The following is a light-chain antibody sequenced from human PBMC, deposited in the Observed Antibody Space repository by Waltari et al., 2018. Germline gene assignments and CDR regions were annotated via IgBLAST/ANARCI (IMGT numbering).Light chain of an antibody. CDR2: RNN. CDR3: AAWDDTLSAVL. J-gene: IGLJ3*02. Sequence: QSVLTQPPSASGTPGQRVTISCSGSRSNTGLTYVYLYQHLPGTTPTLLIYRNNQRPSGVPDRFSGSKSGTSASLAISGLRSEDEADYYCAAWDDTLSAVLFGGGTNLTVL. CDR1: RSNTGLTY. V-gene: IGLV1-47*01.